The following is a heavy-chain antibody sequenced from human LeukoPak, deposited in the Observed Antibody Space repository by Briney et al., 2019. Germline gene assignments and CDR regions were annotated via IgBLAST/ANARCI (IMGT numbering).Heavy chain of an antibody. D-gene: IGHD6-19*01. Sequence: GGSLRLSCAVSGLTFSSYWMSWVRQAPGKGLEWVANIKQDGSEKYYVDSVKGRFTISRDNAKNSLYLQMNSLRAEDTAVYYCAREGSGWYGDAFDIWGQGTMVTVSS. CDR1: GLTFSSYW. CDR2: IKQDGSEK. V-gene: IGHV3-7*03. J-gene: IGHJ3*02. CDR3: AREGSGWYGDAFDI.